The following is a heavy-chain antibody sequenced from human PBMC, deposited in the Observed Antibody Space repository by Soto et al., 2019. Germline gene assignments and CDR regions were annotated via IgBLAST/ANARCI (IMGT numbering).Heavy chain of an antibody. J-gene: IGHJ4*02. CDR2: IYYSGST. V-gene: IGHV4-30-4*01. CDR3: ARVRYSGYDRDFDY. D-gene: IGHD5-12*01. CDR1: GGSINSGDYY. Sequence: SVTLSLTCAVSGGSINSGDYYWSWIRQPPGKGLEWIGYIYYSGSTYYNPSLLSRITISVDTSKNQFSLKLNSVTAADTAVYYCARVRYSGYDRDFDYWGQGTLVTVS.